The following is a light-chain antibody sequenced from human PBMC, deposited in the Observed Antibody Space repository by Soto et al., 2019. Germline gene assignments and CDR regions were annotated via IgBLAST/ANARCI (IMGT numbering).Light chain of an antibody. V-gene: IGKV3-15*01. Sequence: ESVLTQSPGTRSLSAGERATLSCRVSQSFRGLLAWYQQKPGQAPRLLIYDASTRATGIPPRFSGGGSGTEFTVTISSLQSEDFAIYYGQQYEIWPPYTFGQGTKVDIK. CDR3: QQYEIWPPYT. CDR1: QSFRGL. J-gene: IGKJ2*01. CDR2: DAS.